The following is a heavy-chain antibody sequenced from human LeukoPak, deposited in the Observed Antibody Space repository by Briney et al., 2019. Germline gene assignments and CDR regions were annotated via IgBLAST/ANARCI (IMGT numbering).Heavy chain of an antibody. J-gene: IGHJ4*02. V-gene: IGHV1-46*01. CDR3: ATSRQLWLQSGPY. CDR1: GYTFTSYY. Sequence: ASVKVSCKASGYTFTSYYVHWVRQAPGQGLEWMGIINPSGGSTSYAQKFQGRVTMTRDTSTSTVYMELSSLRSEDTAVYYCATSRQLWLQSGPYWGQGTLVTVSS. D-gene: IGHD5-18*01. CDR2: INPSGGST.